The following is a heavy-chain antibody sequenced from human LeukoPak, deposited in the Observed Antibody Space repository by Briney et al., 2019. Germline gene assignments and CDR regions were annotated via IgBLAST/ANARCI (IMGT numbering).Heavy chain of an antibody. Sequence: GESLRLSCSASGFTFSTYAMHWVRQAPGKGLEYVSVISGNGGSTYYADSVKGRFTISRDNSKNTLYLQLSSLRAEDTAVYYCVKDTPSVGSWAALDIWGQGTMVAVSS. CDR3: VKDTPSVGSWAALDI. D-gene: IGHD3-10*01. J-gene: IGHJ3*02. V-gene: IGHV3-64D*09. CDR1: GFTFSTYA. CDR2: ISGNGGST.